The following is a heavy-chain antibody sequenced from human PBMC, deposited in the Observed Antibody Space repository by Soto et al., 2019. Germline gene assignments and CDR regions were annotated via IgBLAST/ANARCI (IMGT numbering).Heavy chain of an antibody. CDR1: GYTFTGYY. Sequence: ASVKVSCKASGYTFTGYYMHWGRQAPGQGLEWMGWINPNSGDTNYAQKFQGRVNMTRDTSISTAYMDLSRLRSDDTAVYYCGRGRSGQIVVFYWGQGTPVTVSS. J-gene: IGHJ4*02. CDR2: INPNSGDT. D-gene: IGHD1-26*01. V-gene: IGHV1-2*02. CDR3: GRGRSGQIVVFY.